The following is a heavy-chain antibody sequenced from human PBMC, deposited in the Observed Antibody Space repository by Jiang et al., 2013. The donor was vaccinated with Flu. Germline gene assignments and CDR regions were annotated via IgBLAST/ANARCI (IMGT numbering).Heavy chain of an antibody. CDR1: GGSISSSNW. CDR3: ARTYYDFWSGYSPFDY. Sequence: GSGLVKPSGTLSLTCAVSGGSISSSNWWSWVRQPPGKGLEWIGEIYHSGSTNYNPSLKSRVTISVDKSKNQFSLKLSSVTAADTAVYYCARTYYDFWSGYSPFDYWGQGTLVTVSS. J-gene: IGHJ4*02. V-gene: IGHV4-4*02. D-gene: IGHD3-3*01. CDR2: IYHSGST.